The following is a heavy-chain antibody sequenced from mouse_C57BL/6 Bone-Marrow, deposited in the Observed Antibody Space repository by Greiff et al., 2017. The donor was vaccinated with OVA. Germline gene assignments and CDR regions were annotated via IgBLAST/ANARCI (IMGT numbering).Heavy chain of an antibody. CDR1: GFTFSSYG. Sequence: EVKLVESGGDLVKPGGSLKLSCAASGFTFSSYGMSWVRQTPDKRLEWVATISSGGSYTYYPDSVKGRFTISRDNAKNTLYLQMSSLKSEDTAMYYCARPRRLLPYCDVWGTGTTVTVSS. CDR2: ISSGGSYT. V-gene: IGHV5-6*02. CDR3: ARPRRLLPYCDV. J-gene: IGHJ1*03. D-gene: IGHD1-1*01.